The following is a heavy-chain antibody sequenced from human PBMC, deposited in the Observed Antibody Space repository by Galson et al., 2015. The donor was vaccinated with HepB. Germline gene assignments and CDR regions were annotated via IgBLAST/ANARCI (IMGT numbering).Heavy chain of an antibody. CDR1: GDSVSSNSAA. Sequence: CAISGDSVSSNSAAWNWIRQSPSRGLEWLGRTYYRSKWYNDYAVSVKSRITINPDTSKNQFSLQLNSVTPEDTAVYYCARDLKMTHEEGPLLYYYYGMDVWGQGTTVTVSS. CDR3: ARDLKMTHEEGPLLYYYYGMDV. CDR2: TYYRSKWYN. V-gene: IGHV6-1*01. J-gene: IGHJ6*02.